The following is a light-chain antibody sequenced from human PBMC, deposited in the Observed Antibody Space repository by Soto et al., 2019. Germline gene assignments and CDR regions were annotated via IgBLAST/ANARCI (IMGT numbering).Light chain of an antibody. CDR1: SSDVGAYNF. V-gene: IGLV2-8*01. CDR2: EVT. CDR3: CSYEVSNIL. J-gene: IGLJ2*01. Sequence: QSVLTQPPSASGSPGQSVTISCTGTSSDVGAYNFVSWYQQSPGKAPKLIIYEVTKRPSGVPDRFSASKSGNTASLTVSGLQADDEADYYCCSYEVSNILFGGGTQLTVL.